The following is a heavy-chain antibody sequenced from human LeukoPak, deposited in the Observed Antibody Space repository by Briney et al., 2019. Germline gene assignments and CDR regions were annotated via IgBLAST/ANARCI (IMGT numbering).Heavy chain of an antibody. CDR2: VFNSGST. CDR1: GGSVGSDNYY. V-gene: IGHV4-61*01. Sequence: SETLSLTCTVSGGSVGSDNYYWIWIRQPPGKGLEGIGHVFNSGSTNYNPSLKSRVGISVDKPKNQFSLKVSSVTAADTAVYYCASGGPYSGYIYWGQGSLVTVSS. D-gene: IGHD5-12*01. J-gene: IGHJ4*02. CDR3: ASGGPYSGYIY.